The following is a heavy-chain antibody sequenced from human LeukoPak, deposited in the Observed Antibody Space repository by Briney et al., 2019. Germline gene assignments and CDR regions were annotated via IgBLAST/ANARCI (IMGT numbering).Heavy chain of an antibody. CDR2: IDSDGSTT. V-gene: IGHV3-74*01. CDR1: GFTFRSYW. Sequence: GGSLRLSCAASGFTFRSYWMRWVRQAPGKGLVWVSRIDSDGSTTTYADSVKGRFTISRDNAKDTLFVQMNSLRAEDTAVYFCARGRYYAMDVWGQGTTVTVSS. J-gene: IGHJ6*02. CDR3: ARGRYYAMDV.